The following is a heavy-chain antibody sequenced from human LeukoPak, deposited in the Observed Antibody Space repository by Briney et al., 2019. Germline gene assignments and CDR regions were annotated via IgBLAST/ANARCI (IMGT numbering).Heavy chain of an antibody. CDR1: GGSISSSSYS. CDR2: IYYSGTT. J-gene: IGHJ4*02. V-gene: IGHV4-39*01. Sequence: PSETLSLTCTVSGGSISSSSYSWGWIRQPPGKGLEWIGSIYYSGTTYYNPSLKSRVTISVDTSKNQFSLKLSSVTAADTAVYYCARTRYYDFWSGYRDFDYWGQGTLVTVSS. D-gene: IGHD3-3*01. CDR3: ARTRYYDFWSGYRDFDY.